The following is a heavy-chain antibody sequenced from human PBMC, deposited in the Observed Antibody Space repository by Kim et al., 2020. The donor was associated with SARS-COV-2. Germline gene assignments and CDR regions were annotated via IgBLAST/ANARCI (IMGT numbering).Heavy chain of an antibody. V-gene: IGHV4-31*01. CDR1: GASINNVGYY. J-gene: IGHJ5*02. CDR2: IDYSGTT. D-gene: IGHD3-9*01. Sequence: SETLSLTCTVSGASINNVGYYWSWIRQHPGMGLEWIGYIDYSGTTHYNPSLKSPVSISRDTSNNQFSLEVTSVTAADSAVYYCARDRSRLAAYYKDNWFDPWGQGIQVLVSS. CDR3: ARDRSRLAAYYKDNWFDP.